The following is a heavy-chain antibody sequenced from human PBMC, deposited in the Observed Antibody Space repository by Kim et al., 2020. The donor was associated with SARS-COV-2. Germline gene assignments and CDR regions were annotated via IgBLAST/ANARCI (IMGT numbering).Heavy chain of an antibody. CDR1: GFTFGDYG. CDR3: VRGFAGGPFDY. D-gene: IGHD3-10*01. Sequence: GGSLRLSCAASGFTFGDYGMSWVRQAPGKGLEWVSGINRNCDSTGYADSVKGRLTISRDNAKNSLYPQMNSLRADDTALYHCVRGFAGGPFDYWGLGTLV. J-gene: IGHJ4*02. V-gene: IGHV3-20*01. CDR2: INRNCDST.